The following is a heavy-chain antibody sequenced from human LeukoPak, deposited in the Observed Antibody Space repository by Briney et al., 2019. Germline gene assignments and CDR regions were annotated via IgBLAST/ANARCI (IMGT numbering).Heavy chain of an antibody. Sequence: ASVKVSCKASGYTFTGYYMHWVRQAPGKGLEWMGGFDPEDGETIYAQKFQGRVTMTEDTSTDTAYMELSSLRSEDTAVYYCATYNYYDSSGYFNFDYWGQGTLVTVSS. CDR1: GYTFTGYY. CDR3: ATYNYYDSSGYFNFDY. D-gene: IGHD3-22*01. J-gene: IGHJ4*02. CDR2: FDPEDGET. V-gene: IGHV1-24*01.